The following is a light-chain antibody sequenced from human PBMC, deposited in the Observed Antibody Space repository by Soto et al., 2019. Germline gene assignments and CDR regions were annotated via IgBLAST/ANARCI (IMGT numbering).Light chain of an antibody. V-gene: IGLV1-44*01. Sequence: QPVLTQPPSASETPGQRVTISCSGSSSNIGINTVDWFQQLPGTAPKLLIYNNNQRPSGVPDRFSGSKSGTSASLAISGLQSEDEPDYYCAAWDDSLNGYVFGTGTKVTVL. CDR1: SSNIGINT. J-gene: IGLJ1*01. CDR2: NNN. CDR3: AAWDDSLNGYV.